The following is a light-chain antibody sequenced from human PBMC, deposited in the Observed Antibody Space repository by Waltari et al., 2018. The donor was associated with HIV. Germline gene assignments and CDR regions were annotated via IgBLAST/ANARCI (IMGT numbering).Light chain of an antibody. CDR3: GTWDTSLGAGV. Sequence: QSVLTQPPSVSAAPGQKVTISCSGSSSKFGKYCVSWYQHLPGAAPKLLIYDNDKRPSGISDRFSGSKSGTSATLGITGLQTGDEADYYCGTWDTSLGAGVFGGGTKLTVL. J-gene: IGLJ3*02. V-gene: IGLV1-51*01. CDR2: DND. CDR1: SSKFGKYC.